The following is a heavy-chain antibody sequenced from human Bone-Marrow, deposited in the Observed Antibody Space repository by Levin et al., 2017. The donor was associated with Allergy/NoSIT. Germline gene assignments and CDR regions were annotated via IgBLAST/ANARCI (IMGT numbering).Heavy chain of an antibody. CDR3: AKPTYDFWSGYYTQTGDSDY. D-gene: IGHD3-3*01. CDR2: ISYDGSNK. CDR1: GFTFSSYG. Sequence: GGSLRLSCAASGFTFSSYGMHWVRQAPGKGLEWVAVISYDGSNKYYADSVKGRFTISRDNSKNTLYLQMNSLRAEDTAVYYCAKPTYDFWSGYYTQTGDSDYWGQGTLVTVSS. V-gene: IGHV3-30*18. J-gene: IGHJ4*02.